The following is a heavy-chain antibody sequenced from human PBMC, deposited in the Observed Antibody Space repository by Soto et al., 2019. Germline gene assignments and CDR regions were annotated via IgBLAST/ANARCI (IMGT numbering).Heavy chain of an antibody. Sequence: PSQTLSVTYGVYCGSFSGYYCSWIRQPPGKRLEWIGEINHSGSTNYNPSLKSLVTISVDTSKNQFSLKLSSVTAADTAVYYCARVDPMVVVDYWGQGTLVTVYS. CDR3: ARVDPMVVVDY. D-gene: IGHD2-15*01. CDR1: CGSFSGYY. V-gene: IGHV4-34*01. CDR2: INHSGST. J-gene: IGHJ4*02.